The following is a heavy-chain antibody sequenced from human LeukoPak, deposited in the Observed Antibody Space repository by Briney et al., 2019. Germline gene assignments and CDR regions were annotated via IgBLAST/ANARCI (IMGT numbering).Heavy chain of an antibody. D-gene: IGHD2-2*01. V-gene: IGHV3-23*01. J-gene: IGHJ5*02. Sequence: GGSLRLSCAASGFTFSRDAMSWVRQAPGKGLEWVSVISGSGGVTYYAESVKGRFTISRDNSKNMLYLQMNSLRAADTAVYYCATGLVVVVPAAWGQGTLVTVSS. CDR2: ISGSGGVT. CDR3: ATGLVVVVPAA. CDR1: GFTFSRDA.